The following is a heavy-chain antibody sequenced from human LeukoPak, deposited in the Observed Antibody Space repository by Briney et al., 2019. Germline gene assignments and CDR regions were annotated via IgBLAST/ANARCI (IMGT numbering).Heavy chain of an antibody. D-gene: IGHD1-26*01. CDR2: IYYSGST. CDR1: GGSISSGGYS. CDR3: ARVGGSYYDAAGY. Sequence: SQTLSLTCAVSGGSISSGGYSWSWIRQPPGKGLEWIGHIYYSGSTNYNPSLKSRVTISVDTPRNQFSLKLSSVTAADTAVYYCARVGGSYYDAAGYWGQGTLVTVSS. J-gene: IGHJ4*02. V-gene: IGHV4-30-4*07.